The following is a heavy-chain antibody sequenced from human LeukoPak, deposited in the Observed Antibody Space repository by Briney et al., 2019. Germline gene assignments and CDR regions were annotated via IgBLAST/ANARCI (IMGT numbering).Heavy chain of an antibody. CDR3: AREVGGGASGQ. D-gene: IGHD3-16*01. CDR1: GFTVSSNY. V-gene: IGHV3-66*01. CDR2: IYSDGTI. J-gene: IGHJ4*02. Sequence: GESLRLSCAASGFTVSSNYMSWVRQVPGKGLEWVSVIYSDGTISYADSVKGRFTISRDSSENTLYLQMNSPRVKDTAVYYCAREVGGGASGQWGQGTLVTVSS.